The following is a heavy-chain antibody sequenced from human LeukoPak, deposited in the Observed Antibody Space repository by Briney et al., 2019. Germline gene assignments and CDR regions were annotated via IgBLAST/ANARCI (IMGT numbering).Heavy chain of an antibody. Sequence: SETLSLTCTVSGDSIRRDNYYWGWIRQPPGKGLEWMGSIYYSGSTYYNPSLKSRVSISVDPSKSQFSLKLTSVTAADTAVYYCATHPLLDYWGQGPLVTVSS. CDR1: GDSIRRDNYY. CDR3: ATHPLLDY. CDR2: IYYSGST. V-gene: IGHV4-39*01. D-gene: IGHD3-16*02. J-gene: IGHJ4*02.